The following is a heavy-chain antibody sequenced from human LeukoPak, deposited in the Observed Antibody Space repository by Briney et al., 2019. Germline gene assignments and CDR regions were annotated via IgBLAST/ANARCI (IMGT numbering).Heavy chain of an antibody. CDR2: IYPSGGST. CDR1: GYTFTSNY. J-gene: IGHJ6*02. Sequence: ASVKVSCKASGYTFTSNYIHWVRQAPGQGLEWMGMIYPSGGSTSYAQKFQGRVTMTRDTSTSTVYMELSSLRSEDTAVYYCAYEYYYYGMDVWGQGTTVTVSS. CDR3: AYEYYYYGMDV. D-gene: IGHD3-3*01. V-gene: IGHV1-46*03.